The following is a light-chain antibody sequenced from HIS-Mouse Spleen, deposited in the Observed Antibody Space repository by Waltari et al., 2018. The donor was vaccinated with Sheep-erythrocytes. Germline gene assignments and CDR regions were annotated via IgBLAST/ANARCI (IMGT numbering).Light chain of an antibody. CDR3: CSYAGSSTPWV. Sequence: QSALTQPASVSGSPGQSIPIPCTGTSRDVGSSTLVPWYQQHPGKAPKLMIYEGSKRPSGVSNRFSGSKSGNTASLTISGLQAEDEADYYCCSYAGSSTPWVFGGGTKLTVL. CDR2: EGS. CDR1: SRDVGSSTL. J-gene: IGLJ3*02. V-gene: IGLV2-23*01.